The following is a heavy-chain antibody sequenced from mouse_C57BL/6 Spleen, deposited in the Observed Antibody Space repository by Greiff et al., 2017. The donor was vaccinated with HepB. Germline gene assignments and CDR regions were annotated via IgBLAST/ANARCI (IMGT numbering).Heavy chain of an antibody. Sequence: EVKLMESGGDLVKPGGSLKLSCAASGFTFSSYGMSWVRQTPDKRLEWVATISSGGSYTYYPDSVKGRFTISRDNAKNTLYLQMSSLKSEDTAMYYCARRDEGYEAWFAYWGQGTLVTVSA. CDR1: GFTFSSYG. D-gene: IGHD2-2*01. CDR2: ISSGGSYT. J-gene: IGHJ3*01. V-gene: IGHV5-6*02. CDR3: ARRDEGYEAWFAY.